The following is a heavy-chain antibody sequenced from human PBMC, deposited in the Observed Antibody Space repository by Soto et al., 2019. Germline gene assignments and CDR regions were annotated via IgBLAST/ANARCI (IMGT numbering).Heavy chain of an antibody. CDR2: IRSRAYTGTT. J-gene: IGHJ4*02. CDR1: GFSFNEFI. V-gene: IGHV3-49*03. D-gene: IGHD6-13*01. CDR3: TRDLPGRAPFDS. Sequence: GGSLRISCKGSGFSFNEFIMNWFRQAPGKGLEGVGLIRSRAYTGTTEYAASARGRFTISRDDSQSIAYLQMDSLKAEDTAVYFCTRDLPGRAPFDSWGKGTLVTVSS.